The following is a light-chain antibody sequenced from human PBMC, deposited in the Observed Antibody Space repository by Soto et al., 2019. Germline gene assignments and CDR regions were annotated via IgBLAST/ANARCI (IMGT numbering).Light chain of an antibody. CDR3: QHRSNWPGT. CDR2: DVS. CDR1: QSVSSSY. Sequence: EIVLTQSPANLSLSPGERATLSCRASQSVSSSYLAWYQQKPGQAPRLLIYDVSDRATGIPARFTGSGSGTDFTLTISSLEPEDFAVYYCQHRSNWPGTFGQGTKVDIK. V-gene: IGKV3-11*01. J-gene: IGKJ1*01.